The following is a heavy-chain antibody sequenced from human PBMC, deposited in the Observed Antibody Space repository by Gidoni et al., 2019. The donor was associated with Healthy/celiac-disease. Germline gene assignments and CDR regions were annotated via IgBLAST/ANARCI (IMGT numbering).Heavy chain of an antibody. CDR1: GGTFSSYA. D-gene: IGHD4-17*01. Sequence: LVQSGAEVKKPGSSVKVSCKASGGTFSSYAISWVRQAPGQGLEWMGGIIPIFGTANYAQKFQGRVTITADESTSTAYMELSSLRSEDTAVYYCARGENYGDYVDYYYYYMDVWGKGTTVTVSS. CDR2: IIPIFGTA. J-gene: IGHJ6*03. V-gene: IGHV1-69*01. CDR3: ARGENYGDYVDYYYYYMDV.